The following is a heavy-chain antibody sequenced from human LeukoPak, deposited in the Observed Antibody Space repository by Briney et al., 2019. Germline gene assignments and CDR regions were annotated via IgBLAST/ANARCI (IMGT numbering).Heavy chain of an antibody. Sequence: PSQTLSLTCTVSGDSISSGSHYWSWIRQPAGKGLEWLGRIYTSGSTNYNPSLKSRVTMSVDTSKNQFSLKLSSVTAADTAVYYCARGPIVVVPRDWYFDLWGRGTLVTVSS. D-gene: IGHD2-2*01. CDR3: ARGPIVVVPRDWYFDL. CDR1: GDSISSGSHY. CDR2: IYTSGST. V-gene: IGHV4-61*02. J-gene: IGHJ2*01.